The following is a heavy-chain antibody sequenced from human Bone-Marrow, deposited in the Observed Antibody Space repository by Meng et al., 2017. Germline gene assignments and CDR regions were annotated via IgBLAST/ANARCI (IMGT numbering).Heavy chain of an antibody. CDR3: ATRGNPYLNC. Sequence: GESLKISCKGSGYSFTSYWIGWVRQAPGQGLEWLGWINTYNGKTDYAQKFQGRVTMTADTSTRTAYMELRSLRSDDTAVYYCATRGNPYLNCWGQGTLVTVSS. CDR2: INTYNGKT. V-gene: IGHV1-18*04. J-gene: IGHJ4*02. CDR1: GYSFTSYW.